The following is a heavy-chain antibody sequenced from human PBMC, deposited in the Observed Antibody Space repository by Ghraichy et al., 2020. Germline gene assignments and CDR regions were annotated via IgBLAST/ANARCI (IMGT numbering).Heavy chain of an antibody. CDR3: AKGGRQIVVVPAAIQLDY. CDR1: GFTFSSYA. Sequence: GESLNISCAASGFTFSSYAMSWVRQAPGKGLEWVSAISGSGGSTYYADSVKGRFTISRDNSKNTLYLQMNSLRAEDTAVYYCAKGGRQIVVVPAAIQLDYWGQGTLVTVSS. D-gene: IGHD2-2*01. V-gene: IGHV3-23*01. J-gene: IGHJ4*02. CDR2: ISGSGGST.